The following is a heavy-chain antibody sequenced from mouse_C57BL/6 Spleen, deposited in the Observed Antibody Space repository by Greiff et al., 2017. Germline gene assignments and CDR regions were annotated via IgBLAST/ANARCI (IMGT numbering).Heavy chain of an antibody. J-gene: IGHJ2*01. D-gene: IGHD2-5*01. CDR1: GFTFSDAW. CDR2: IRNKANNHAT. CDR3: TRGYSNYPSFDY. Sequence: EVMLVESGGGLVQPGGSMKLSCAASGFTFSDAWMDWVRQSPEKGLEWVAEIRNKANNHATYYAESVKGRFTISRDDSKSSVYLQMNSLRAEDTGIYYCTRGYSNYPSFDYWGQGTTLTVSS. V-gene: IGHV6-6*01.